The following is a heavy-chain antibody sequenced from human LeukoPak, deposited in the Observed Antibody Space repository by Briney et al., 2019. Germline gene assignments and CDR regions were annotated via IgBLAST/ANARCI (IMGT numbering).Heavy chain of an antibody. CDR2: ISSSSRTK. D-gene: IGHD3-3*01. Sequence: GPSLRLSCAASAFTFSSYSMNWVRHAPGKGLEWVSYISSSSRTKYYADSVKGRFPISRDNAKNSLYLQMTSVRAEERAVYSCARGGYDFWSGYYFDYWGQGNLVTVSS. CDR3: ARGGYDFWSGYYFDY. CDR1: AFTFSSYS. J-gene: IGHJ4*02. V-gene: IGHV3-48*01.